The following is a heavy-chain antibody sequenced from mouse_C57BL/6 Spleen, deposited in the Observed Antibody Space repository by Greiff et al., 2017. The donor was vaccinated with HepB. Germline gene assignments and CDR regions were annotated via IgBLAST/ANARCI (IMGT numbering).Heavy chain of an antibody. CDR3: TGWYGNYVGYYAMDY. CDR2: IRLKSDNYAT. D-gene: IGHD2-10*02. J-gene: IGHJ4*01. Sequence: EVQLQESGGGLVQPGGSMKLSCVASGFTFSNYWMNWVRQSPEKGLEWVAQIRLKSDNYATHYAESVKGRFTISRDDSKSSVYLQMNNLRAEDTGIYYCTGWYGNYVGYYAMDYWGQGTSVTVSS. CDR1: GFTFSNYW. V-gene: IGHV6-3*01.